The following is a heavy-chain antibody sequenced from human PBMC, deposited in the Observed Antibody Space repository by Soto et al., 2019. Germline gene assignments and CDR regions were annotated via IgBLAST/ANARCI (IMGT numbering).Heavy chain of an antibody. CDR3: ATEYYYGSGSYYYYYYGMDV. V-gene: IGHV3-23*01. D-gene: IGHD3-10*01. CDR1: GFTFSSYA. Sequence: GGSLRLSCAASGFTFSSYAMSWVRQAPGKGLECVSAFSGSGGTTYYADSVKGRFTISRDNSKNTLYLQMNSLRAEDTAVYYCATEYYYGSGSYYYYYYGMDVWGQGTTVTVSS. CDR2: FSGSGGTT. J-gene: IGHJ6*02.